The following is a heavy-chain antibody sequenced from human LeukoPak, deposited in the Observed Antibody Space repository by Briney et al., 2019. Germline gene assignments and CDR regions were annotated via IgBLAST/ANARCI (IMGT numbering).Heavy chain of an antibody. J-gene: IGHJ6*03. CDR3: AKVGPADIVYYTYYYMDV. CDR1: GFTFSSYA. V-gene: IGHV3-30*04. D-gene: IGHD2-2*01. Sequence: GGSLRLSCAASGFTFSSYAMHWVRQAPGKGLEWAAVISYDGSNKYYADSVKGRFTISRDNSKNTLYLQMNSLRAEDTAVYYCAKVGPADIVYYTYYYMDVWGKGTTVTVSS. CDR2: ISYDGSNK.